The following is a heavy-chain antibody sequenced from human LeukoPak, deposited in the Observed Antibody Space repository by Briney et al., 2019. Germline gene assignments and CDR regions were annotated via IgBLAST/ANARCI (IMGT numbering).Heavy chain of an antibody. Sequence: ASVKVSCKASGYTFTSYAMNWVRQAPGQGLEWMGWINTNTGNPTYAQGFTGRFVFSLDTSVSTAYLQISSLKAEDTAVYYCARGGTAGAYYYYMDVWGKGTTVTVSS. CDR3: ARGGTAGAYYYYMDV. CDR1: GYTFTSYA. CDR2: INTNTGNP. D-gene: IGHD6-13*01. J-gene: IGHJ6*03. V-gene: IGHV7-4-1*02.